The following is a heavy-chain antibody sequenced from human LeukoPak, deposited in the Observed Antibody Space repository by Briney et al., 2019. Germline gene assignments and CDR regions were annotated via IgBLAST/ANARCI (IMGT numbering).Heavy chain of an antibody. Sequence: PSGTLSLTCTVSGGSISSYYWSWIRQSPGKGLEWIGYIYYSGSTYYNPSLKSRVTISVDTSKNQFSLKLSSVTAADTAVYYCARPDSGWYFFDYWGQGTLVTVSS. CDR2: IYYSGST. D-gene: IGHD6-19*01. CDR3: ARPDSGWYFFDY. V-gene: IGHV4-59*01. CDR1: GGSISSYY. J-gene: IGHJ4*02.